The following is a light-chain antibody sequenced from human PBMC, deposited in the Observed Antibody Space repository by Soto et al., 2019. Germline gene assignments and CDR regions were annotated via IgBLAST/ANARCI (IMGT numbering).Light chain of an antibody. CDR1: TGAVTSGHY. V-gene: IGLV7-46*01. Sequence: QAVVTQEPSLTVSPGGTVTLTCDSRTGAVTSGHYPYWFQQKPGQVPRTLIFDTDKKYSWTPARFSGSLLGDKAALTLSGAQPEDVADYYCLLLYSGTRVFGAGTKVTVL. CDR2: DTD. J-gene: IGLJ1*01. CDR3: LLLYSGTRV.